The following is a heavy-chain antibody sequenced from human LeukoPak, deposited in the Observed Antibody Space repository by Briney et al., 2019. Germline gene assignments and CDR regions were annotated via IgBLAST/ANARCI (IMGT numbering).Heavy chain of an antibody. V-gene: IGHV3-30-3*01. D-gene: IGHD4-23*01. J-gene: IGHJ4*02. CDR1: GFTFSSYA. Sequence: PGGSLRLSCAASGFTFSSYAMHWVRQAPGKGLEWVAVISYDGSNKYYADFVKGRFTISRDNSKNTLYLQMNSLRAEDTAVYYCARGNDYGGNSRYFDYWGQGTLVTVSS. CDR3: ARGNDYGGNSRYFDY. CDR2: ISYDGSNK.